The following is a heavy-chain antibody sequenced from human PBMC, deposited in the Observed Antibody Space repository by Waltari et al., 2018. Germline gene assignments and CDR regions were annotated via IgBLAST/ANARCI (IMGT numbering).Heavy chain of an antibody. V-gene: IGHV4-59*01. Sequence: QVQLQESGPGLVKPLETLSLTCTVSGGSISSYYWSWIRQPPGKGLEWIGYIYYSGSTNYNPSLKSRVTISVDTSKNQFSLKLSSVTAADTAVYYCARGSGGYSYGYCLDYWGQGTLVTVSS. J-gene: IGHJ4*02. CDR3: ARGSGGYSYGYCLDY. CDR2: IYYSGST. CDR1: GGSISSYY. D-gene: IGHD5-18*01.